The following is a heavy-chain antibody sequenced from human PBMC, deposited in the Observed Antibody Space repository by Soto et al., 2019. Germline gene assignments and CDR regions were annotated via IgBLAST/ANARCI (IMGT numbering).Heavy chain of an antibody. CDR1: GYSISSGYY. D-gene: IGHD2-2*01. V-gene: IGHV4-38-2*01. CDR2: IYHSGST. J-gene: IGHJ5*02. Sequence: SETLSLTCAVSGYSISSGYYWGWIRQPPGEGLEWIGSIYHSGSTYYNPSLKSRVTISVDTSKNQFSLKLSSVTAADTAVYYCASTIRYCSSTSCYQGWSDPWGQGTLVTVSS. CDR3: ASTIRYCSSTSCYQGWSDP.